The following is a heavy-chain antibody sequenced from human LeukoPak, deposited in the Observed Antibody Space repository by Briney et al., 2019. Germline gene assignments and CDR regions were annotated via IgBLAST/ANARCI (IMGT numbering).Heavy chain of an antibody. J-gene: IGHJ4*02. Sequence: PGGSLRLSCAASGFTFSSYSMNLVPQAPGKGLEWVSSISSSSSYIYYVDSVKGRFTIYRHNAKNSLYLQINSLSAEDTAVYYCARGGRCSSTRCYIEWHFDYWGQGTLVTVSS. V-gene: IGHV3-21*01. D-gene: IGHD2-2*02. CDR1: GFTFSSYS. CDR3: ARGGRCSSTRCYIEWHFDY. CDR2: ISSSSSYI.